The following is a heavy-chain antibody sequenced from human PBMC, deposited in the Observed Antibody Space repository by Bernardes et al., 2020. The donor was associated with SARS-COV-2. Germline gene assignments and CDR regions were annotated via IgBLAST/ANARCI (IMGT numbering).Heavy chain of an antibody. CDR1: GGSISSGSYY. V-gene: IGHV4-61*02. J-gene: IGHJ6*02. CDR3: AREPGDSSSWYNGMDV. CDR2: IYTSGST. D-gene: IGHD6-13*01. Sequence: SETLSLTCTVSGGSISSGSYYWSWIRQPAGKGLEWIGRIYTSGSTNYNPSLKSRVTISVDTSKNQFSLKLSSVTAADTAVYYCAREPGDSSSWYNGMDVWGQGTTVTVSS.